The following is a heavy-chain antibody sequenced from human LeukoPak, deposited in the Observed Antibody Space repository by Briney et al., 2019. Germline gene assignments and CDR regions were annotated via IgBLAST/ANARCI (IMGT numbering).Heavy chain of an antibody. CDR2: IHYSGRT. Sequence: SQTLSLTCTVSGGSISSGDYYWSWIRQPPGRGLEWIGYIHYSGRTDSNPSLKSRLAMSVDASKNQFSLRLTSVTAADTAMYFCARTFPGSSSIWFDPWGQGTLVTVSS. D-gene: IGHD6-13*01. CDR1: GGSISSGDYY. CDR3: ARTFPGSSSIWFDP. V-gene: IGHV4-30-4*01. J-gene: IGHJ5*02.